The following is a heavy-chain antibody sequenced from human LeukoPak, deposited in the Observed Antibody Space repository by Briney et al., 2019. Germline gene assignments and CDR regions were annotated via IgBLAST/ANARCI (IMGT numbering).Heavy chain of an antibody. J-gene: IGHJ4*02. D-gene: IGHD2/OR15-2a*01. V-gene: IGHV1-24*01. CDR1: GYTLTELS. CDR3: ATGPYYDLTYYFDY. CDR2: FDPEDGET. Sequence: ASVKVSCKVSGYTLTELSMHWVRQAPGKGLEWMGGFDPEDGETICAQKFQGRVTMTEDTSTDTAYMELSSLRSEDTAVYYCATGPYYDLTYYFDYWGQGTLVTVSS.